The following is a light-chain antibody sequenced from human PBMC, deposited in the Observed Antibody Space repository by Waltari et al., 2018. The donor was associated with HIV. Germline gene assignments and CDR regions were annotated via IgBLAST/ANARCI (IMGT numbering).Light chain of an antibody. CDR1: SSTPGTTA. J-gene: IGLJ1*01. CDR3: AAWDDSLNGYV. V-gene: IGLV1-36*01. CDR2: YDD. Sequence: QSVLTQPPPVSEAPRPRVTISCSGSSSTPGTTAVYWYQQVPGKAPKLLIYYDDLLSSGVSDRFSGSKSGTSASLAIRGLQSEDEADYYCAAWDDSLNGYVFGSGTKVTVL.